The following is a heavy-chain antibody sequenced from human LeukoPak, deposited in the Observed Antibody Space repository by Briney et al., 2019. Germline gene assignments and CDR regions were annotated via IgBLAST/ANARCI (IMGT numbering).Heavy chain of an antibody. CDR1: GFTFSSYG. V-gene: IGHV3-23*01. J-gene: IGHJ3*02. Sequence: GGTLRLSCAASGFTFSSYGMSWVRQAPGKGLEWVSSISGSGGSTYYADSVKGRFTISRDNSKNTLYLQMNSLRAEDTAVYYCARARSSYGYGDAFDIWGQGTMVTVSS. D-gene: IGHD5-18*01. CDR2: ISGSGGST. CDR3: ARARSSYGYGDAFDI.